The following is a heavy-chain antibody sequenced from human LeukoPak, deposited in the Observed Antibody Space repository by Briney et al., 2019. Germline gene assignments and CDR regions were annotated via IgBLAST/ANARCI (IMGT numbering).Heavy chain of an antibody. J-gene: IGHJ1*01. V-gene: IGHV1-8*03. D-gene: IGHD3-10*01. Sequence: RASVKVSCKASGYTFTSYDINWVRQATGQGLEWMGWMNPNSGNTRYAQKFQGRVTITRNTSISTAYMELSSLRSEDTAVYYCARGRGMAYFQHWGQGTLVTVSS. CDR2: MNPNSGNT. CDR1: GYTFTSYD. CDR3: ARGRGMAYFQH.